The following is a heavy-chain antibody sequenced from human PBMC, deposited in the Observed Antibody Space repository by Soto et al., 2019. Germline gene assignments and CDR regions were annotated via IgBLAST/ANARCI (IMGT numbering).Heavy chain of an antibody. CDR3: AREKDSTMGPSFDS. D-gene: IGHD5-18*01. CDR1: GFTFSSYG. J-gene: IGHJ4*02. Sequence: VQMVESGGGVVQPGKSLRLSCAASGFTFSSYGMHWVRQAPGKGLEWVAVIWYDGSNKDYADSVRGRFTISRDNSKNTLYLQINSLRAEDTALYYCAREKDSTMGPSFDSWGQGTLVTVSS. CDR2: IWYDGSNK. V-gene: IGHV3-33*08.